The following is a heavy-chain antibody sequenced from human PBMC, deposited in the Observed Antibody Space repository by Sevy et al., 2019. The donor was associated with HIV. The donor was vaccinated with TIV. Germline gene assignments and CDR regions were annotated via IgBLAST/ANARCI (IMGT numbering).Heavy chain of an antibody. V-gene: IGHV3-49*04. Sequence: GGSLRLSCTTSGFTFGDYAMNLVRQAPGKGLEWVAFLKSKADGGTVEHAASVKGRFTISRDDSKSIAYLQMNDLTTEDTGVYYCTRWKGLQSIFDYWGQGALVTVSS. J-gene: IGHJ4*02. D-gene: IGHD1-1*01. CDR2: LKSKADGGTV. CDR1: GFTFGDYA. CDR3: TRWKGLQSIFDY.